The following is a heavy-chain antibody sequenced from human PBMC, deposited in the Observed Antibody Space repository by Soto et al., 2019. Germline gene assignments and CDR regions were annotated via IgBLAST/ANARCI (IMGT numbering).Heavy chain of an antibody. CDR1: GFTFSSYA. V-gene: IGHV3-64D*08. CDR3: VKDGERDYYDSSGYYHYDY. Sequence: GGSLRLSCSASGFTFSSYAMHWVRQAPGKGLEYVSAISSNGGSTYYADSVKGRFTISRDNSKNTLYLQMSSLRAEDTAVYYCVKDGERDYYDSSGYYHYDYWGQGTLVTVSS. J-gene: IGHJ4*02. D-gene: IGHD3-22*01. CDR2: ISSNGGST.